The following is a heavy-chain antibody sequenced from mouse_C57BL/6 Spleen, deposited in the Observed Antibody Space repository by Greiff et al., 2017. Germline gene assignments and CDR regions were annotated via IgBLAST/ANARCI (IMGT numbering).Heavy chain of an antibody. V-gene: IGHV1-15*01. Sequence: QVQLQQSGAELVRPGASVTLSCKASGYTFTDYEMHWVKQTPVHGLEWIGAIDPETGGTAYNQKFKGKAILTADKSSSTAYMELRSLTSEDSAVYYCTRSNYGLWYCDVWGTGTTVTVSS. J-gene: IGHJ1*03. D-gene: IGHD2-5*01. CDR1: GYTFTDYE. CDR2: IDPETGGT. CDR3: TRSNYGLWYCDV.